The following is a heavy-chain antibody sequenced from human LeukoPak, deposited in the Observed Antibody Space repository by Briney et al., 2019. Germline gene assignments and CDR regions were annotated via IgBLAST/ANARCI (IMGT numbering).Heavy chain of an antibody. J-gene: IGHJ4*02. D-gene: IGHD2-15*01. Sequence: NPSETPSLTCTVSGGSISDNYWSWIRQPPGKGLEWIGYAYYSGHTNYNSSLKSRVTMSLDTSKSQFSLRLSSVTAADTAVYFCARHPFATPFDYWGPGTLVTVSS. CDR1: GGSISDNY. CDR3: ARHPFATPFDY. CDR2: AYYSGHT. V-gene: IGHV4-59*08.